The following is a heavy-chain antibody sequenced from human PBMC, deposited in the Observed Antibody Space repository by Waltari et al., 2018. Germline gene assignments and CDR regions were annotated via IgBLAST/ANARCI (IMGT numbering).Heavy chain of an antibody. CDR3: SHEHSDGYNSLDY. V-gene: IGHV2-5*01. CDR2: IYWNDEK. CDR1: GFSLSTTGGG. D-gene: IGHD5-12*01. Sequence: QITLKESGPTLVKTSQSLTLTCTFSGFSLSTTGGGVGWIRYPPGKALDWPAAIYWNDEKRYNQSLKSRLTITKDTTNNQVVLTMTNMDPVDTATYCCSHEHSDGYNSLDYWGQGTLVTVSS. J-gene: IGHJ4*02.